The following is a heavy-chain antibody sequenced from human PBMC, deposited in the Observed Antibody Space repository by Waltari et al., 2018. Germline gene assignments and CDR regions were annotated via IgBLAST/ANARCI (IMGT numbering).Heavy chain of an antibody. CDR3: ARERLPYYYDSSGAFDI. V-gene: IGHV1-2*02. Sequence: QVQLVQSGAEVKKPGASVKVSCKASGYTFTGYYMHWVRQAPGQGLEWKGRINPNRGGTNYAQKLQGRVTMTRDTSISTAYMELSRLRSDDTAVYYCARERLPYYYDSSGAFDIWGQGTMVTVSS. CDR2: INPNRGGT. J-gene: IGHJ3*02. CDR1: GYTFTGYY. D-gene: IGHD3-22*01.